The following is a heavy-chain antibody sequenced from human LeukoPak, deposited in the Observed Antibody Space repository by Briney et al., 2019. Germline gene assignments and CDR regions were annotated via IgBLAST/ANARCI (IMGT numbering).Heavy chain of an antibody. CDR2: INPNSGGT. Sequence: ASVKVSCKASGYTFTSYYMHWLRQAPGQRLEWMVWINPNSGGTKYAQKFQGRVTMTRDMSISTAYMELSRLRSDDTAVYYCARGRSGELTWAFTLDSWGQGTLVTVSS. D-gene: IGHD3-10*01. CDR1: GYTFTSYY. CDR3: ARGRSGELTWAFTLDS. J-gene: IGHJ4*02. V-gene: IGHV1-2*02.